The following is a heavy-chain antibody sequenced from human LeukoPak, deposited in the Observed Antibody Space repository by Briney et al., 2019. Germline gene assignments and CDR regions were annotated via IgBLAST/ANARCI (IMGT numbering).Heavy chain of an antibody. CDR3: ARDSRGSYEYDAFDI. CDR1: GGSVSSGSYY. Sequence: PSETLSLTCTVSGGSVSSGSYYWSWIRQPPGKGLEWIGYIYYSGSTNYNPSLKSRVTISVDTSKNQFSLKLSSVTAADTAVYYCARDSRGSYEYDAFDIWGQGTMVTVSS. J-gene: IGHJ3*02. CDR2: IYYSGST. D-gene: IGHD5-12*01. V-gene: IGHV4-61*01.